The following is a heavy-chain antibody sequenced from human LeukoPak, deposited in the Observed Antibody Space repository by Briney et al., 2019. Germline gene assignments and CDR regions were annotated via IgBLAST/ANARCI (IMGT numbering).Heavy chain of an antibody. V-gene: IGHV3-72*01. Sequence: GGSLRLSCAVSGFTISDHRMDWVRQPPGKGLQWVGRSTDKLYTYTTEYAATVKGRSTISRADSQSSLYLEENSLKTEDTAVYYCVRAGGTRGYDIWGQGTMVTVSS. CDR3: VRAGGTRGYDI. D-gene: IGHD2-15*01. CDR1: GFTISDHR. J-gene: IGHJ3*02. CDR2: STDKLYTYTT.